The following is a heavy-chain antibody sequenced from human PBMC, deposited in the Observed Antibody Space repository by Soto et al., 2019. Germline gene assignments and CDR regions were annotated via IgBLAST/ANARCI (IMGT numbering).Heavy chain of an antibody. CDR3: AKRPSITMVRGVIINP. D-gene: IGHD3-10*01. CDR1: GFTFSSYG. J-gene: IGHJ5*02. Sequence: GGSLRLSCAASGFTFSSYGMHWVRQAPGKGLEWVAVISYDGSNKYYADSVKGRFTISRDNSKNTLYLQMNSLRAEDTAVYYCAKRPSITMVRGVIINPWGQGTLVTVSS. V-gene: IGHV3-30*18. CDR2: ISYDGSNK.